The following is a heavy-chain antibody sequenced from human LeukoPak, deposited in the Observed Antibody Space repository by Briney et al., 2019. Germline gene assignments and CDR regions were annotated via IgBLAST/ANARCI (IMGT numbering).Heavy chain of an antibody. V-gene: IGHV3-53*01. Sequence: AGGSLRLSCAASGFIVRNTYMSWVRQAPGKGLEWVSIIYSGGSTYYADSVKGRFTISRDNSKNTLYLQMNSLRAEDTAVYYCARAIVPLYASGWYYFDYWGQGTLVTVSS. CDR2: IYSGGST. J-gene: IGHJ4*02. D-gene: IGHD6-19*01. CDR1: GFIVRNTY. CDR3: ARAIVPLYASGWYYFDY.